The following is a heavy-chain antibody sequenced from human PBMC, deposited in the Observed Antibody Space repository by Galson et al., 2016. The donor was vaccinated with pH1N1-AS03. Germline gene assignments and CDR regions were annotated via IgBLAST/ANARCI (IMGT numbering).Heavy chain of an antibody. CDR2: ISFSSTYI. Sequence: SLRLSCAASGFTFSSHSMNWVRQAPGRGLEWVSAISFSSTYIYYADSVQGRFTIPRDDAKNSLHLQMSSLRVEDTAVYYCARVPSTAAGHSLDVWGQGTTVTVSS. D-gene: IGHD6-13*01. V-gene: IGHV3-21*01. J-gene: IGHJ6*02. CDR1: GFTFSSHS. CDR3: ARVPSTAAGHSLDV.